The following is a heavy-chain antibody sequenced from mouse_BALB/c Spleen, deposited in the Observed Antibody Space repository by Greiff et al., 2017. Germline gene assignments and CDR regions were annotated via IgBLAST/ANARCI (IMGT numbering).Heavy chain of an antibody. Sequence: EVQGVESGGGLVKPGGSLKLSCAASGFTFSSYAMSWVRQTPEKRLEWVASISSGGSTYYPDSVKGRFTISRDNARNILYPQMSSLRSEDTAMYYCARGGDYRYDRAMDYWGQGTSVTVSS. CDR2: ISSGGST. CDR3: ARGGDYRYDRAMDY. J-gene: IGHJ4*01. V-gene: IGHV5-6-5*01. D-gene: IGHD2-14*01. CDR1: GFTFSSYA.